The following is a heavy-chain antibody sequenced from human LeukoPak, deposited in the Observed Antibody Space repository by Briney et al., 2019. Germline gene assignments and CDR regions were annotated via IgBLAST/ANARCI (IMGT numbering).Heavy chain of an antibody. Sequence: GASVKVSCTASGGTFSSYTISWVRQPPGQGLEWMGGTIPILGIENYEQKYQGRLTIPADKSTSKAYMQLSRLRSEDTAVYYCASLLGYCSSTSCAYGMDVWGQGTTVTVSS. CDR1: GGTFSSYT. CDR2: TIPILGIE. V-gene: IGHV1-69*02. J-gene: IGHJ6*02. CDR3: ASLLGYCSSTSCAYGMDV. D-gene: IGHD2-2*01.